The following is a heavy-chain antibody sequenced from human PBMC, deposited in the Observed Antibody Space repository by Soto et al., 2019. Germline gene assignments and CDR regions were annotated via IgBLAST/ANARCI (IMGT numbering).Heavy chain of an antibody. J-gene: IGHJ4*02. D-gene: IGHD5-12*01. CDR3: ARGGGYSGYDSWYYFDY. CDR1: GGSISSDNYY. CDR2: IHYSGST. Sequence: SETLSVTCTVSGGSISSDNYYWSWIRQTPGKGLEWIGYIHYSGSTYYNASLKSRVTISVDTSKNQFSLKLSSVTAADTAVYYCARGGGYSGYDSWYYFDYWGQGTLVS. V-gene: IGHV4-30-4*01.